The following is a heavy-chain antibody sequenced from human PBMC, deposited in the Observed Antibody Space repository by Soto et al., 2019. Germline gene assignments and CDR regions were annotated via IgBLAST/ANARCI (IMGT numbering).Heavy chain of an antibody. D-gene: IGHD3-3*01. Sequence: QVQLVQSGAEVKKPGASVKVSCKASGYTFTSYDINWVRQATGQGLEWMGWMNPNSGNTGYAQKFQGRVTMTRNTSISTAYMELSSLRSEDTAVYYCAGVPTYYDFWSGYNYGMDVWGQGTTVTVSS. CDR3: AGVPTYYDFWSGYNYGMDV. CDR1: GYTFTSYD. CDR2: MNPNSGNT. V-gene: IGHV1-8*01. J-gene: IGHJ6*02.